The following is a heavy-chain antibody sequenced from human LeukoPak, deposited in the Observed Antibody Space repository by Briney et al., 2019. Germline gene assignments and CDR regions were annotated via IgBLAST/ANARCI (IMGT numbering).Heavy chain of an antibody. CDR2: ISSSGGTI. D-gene: IGHD3-22*01. J-gene: IGHJ4*02. V-gene: IGHV3-48*01. Sequence: GGSLRLSCEASGFTFKNHSMNWVRQAPGRGLEWVSFISSSGGTIYYADSVKGRFTISRDNVNNSLHLLMNSLRADDTAVYHCARDSSGYRRFDFWGQGTLVAVSS. CDR3: ARDSSGYRRFDF. CDR1: GFTFKNHS.